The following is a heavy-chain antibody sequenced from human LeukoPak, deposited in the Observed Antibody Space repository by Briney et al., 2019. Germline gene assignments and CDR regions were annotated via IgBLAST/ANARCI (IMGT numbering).Heavy chain of an antibody. CDR1: GFTFSDNY. V-gene: IGHV3-11*04. CDR3: ARARKGYYFDY. Sequence: GGSPRLSCAASGFTFSDNYMIWIRQAPGKGLEWVSYIDTSGSAMYYAVPVKGRFTISRDNARNSLYLQMNSLRAEDTAVYYCARARKGYYFDYWGQGTLVTVSS. J-gene: IGHJ4*02. D-gene: IGHD1-14*01. CDR2: IDTSGSAM.